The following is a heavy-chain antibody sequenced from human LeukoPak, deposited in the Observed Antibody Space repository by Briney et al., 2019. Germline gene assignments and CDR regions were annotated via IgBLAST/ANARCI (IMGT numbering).Heavy chain of an antibody. CDR2: IYHSGST. V-gene: IGHV4-34*01. CDR1: GGSFSVYY. J-gene: IGHJ4*02. CDR3: ARLDYGSGSSLDY. D-gene: IGHD3-16*01. Sequence: LETLSLTCAVSGGSFSVYYWSWIRQPPGKGLEWIGEIYHSGSTNYNPSLQSRVTISVGRSKNQFSLNLTSVTAADTAVYYCARLDYGSGSSLDYWGRGTLVTVSS.